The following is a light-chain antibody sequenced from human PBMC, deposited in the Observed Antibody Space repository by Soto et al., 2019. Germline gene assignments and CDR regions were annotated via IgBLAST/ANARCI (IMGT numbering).Light chain of an antibody. CDR3: QQRTNWWT. CDR1: QSVSSY. V-gene: IGKV3-11*01. Sequence: EIVLTQSAATLSLSPGERATLSCRASQSVSSYLAWYQQKPGQAPRLLIHDASIRATGIPARFSGSGSGTDFTLTISSLEPEDFAVYYCQQRTNWWTFGQGTKVEIK. J-gene: IGKJ1*01. CDR2: DAS.